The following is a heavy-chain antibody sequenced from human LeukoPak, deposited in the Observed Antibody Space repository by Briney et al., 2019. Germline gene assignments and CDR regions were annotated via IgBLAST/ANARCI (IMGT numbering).Heavy chain of an antibody. CDR1: GFTFSSYG. J-gene: IGHJ4*02. Sequence: GGSLRLSCAASGFTFSSYGMHWVRQAPGKGLEWVAGISFDGSNIYYEDSVKGRFTISRDNSKNTLYLQMNSLRAEDTAVYYCANGRLAYGGDTPDLDYWGRGTLVTVSS. CDR2: ISFDGSNI. CDR3: ANGRLAYGGDTPDLDY. V-gene: IGHV3-30*18. D-gene: IGHD4-23*01.